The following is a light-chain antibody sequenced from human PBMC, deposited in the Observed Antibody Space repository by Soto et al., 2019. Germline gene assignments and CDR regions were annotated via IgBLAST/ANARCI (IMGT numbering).Light chain of an antibody. J-gene: IGLJ1*01. Sequence: QSALTQPRSVSGSPGQSVTISCTGTSSDVGGYNYVSWYQQHPGKAPKLMIYDVNKRPSGVPDRFSGSKSGNTASLTIYGLQAEDEADYYCCSYAGSYTYVFGTGTQVTVL. CDR3: CSYAGSYTYV. V-gene: IGLV2-11*01. CDR1: SSDVGGYNY. CDR2: DVN.